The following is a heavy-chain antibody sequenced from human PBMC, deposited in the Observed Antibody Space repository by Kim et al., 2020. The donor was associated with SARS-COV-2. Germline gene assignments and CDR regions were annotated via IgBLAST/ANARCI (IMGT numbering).Heavy chain of an antibody. D-gene: IGHD1-26*01. V-gene: IGHV3-53*01. Sequence: ADSVKGRFIISRDNSKNTVYLQMNSLRAEDTAVYYCAREDRYTGSYSYFDYWGQGTLVTVSS. CDR3: AREDRYTGSYSYFDY. J-gene: IGHJ4*02.